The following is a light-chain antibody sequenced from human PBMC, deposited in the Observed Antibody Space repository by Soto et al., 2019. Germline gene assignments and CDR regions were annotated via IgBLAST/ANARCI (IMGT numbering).Light chain of an antibody. CDR3: QPRTNWLIS. Sequence: IVLTQSPATLSLSPGERATLSCRASQSVSNYLAWYQQKPGQAPRLLIYDASNRATGIPARFGGSGSGTDFTLTISSLQPEDFAVYYCQPRTNWLISFGQGTRLEIK. V-gene: IGKV3-11*01. J-gene: IGKJ5*01. CDR2: DAS. CDR1: QSVSNY.